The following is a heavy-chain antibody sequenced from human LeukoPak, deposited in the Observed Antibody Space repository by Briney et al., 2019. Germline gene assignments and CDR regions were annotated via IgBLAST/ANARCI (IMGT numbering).Heavy chain of an antibody. D-gene: IGHD3-22*01. V-gene: IGHV4-39*01. J-gene: IGHJ1*01. CDR1: GGSISSSSYY. CDR3: ARPGYYYDSSGYYYTQH. CDR2: IYYSGST. Sequence: SETLSLTCTVSGGSISSSSYYWGWIRQPPGKGLEWIGSIYYSGSTYYNPSLKSRVTISVDTSKNQFSLKLSSVTAADTAVYYCARPGYYYDSSGYYYTQHWGQGTLVTVSS.